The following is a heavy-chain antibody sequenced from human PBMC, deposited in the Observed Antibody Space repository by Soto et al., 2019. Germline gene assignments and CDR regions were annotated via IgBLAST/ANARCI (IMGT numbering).Heavy chain of an antibody. CDR1: GGSISSGGYY. Sequence: SETLSLTCTVSGGSISSGGYYWSWIRQHPGKGLEWIGYIYYSGSTYYNPSLKSRVTISVDTSKNQFSLKLSSVTAADTAVYYCARDHHGSFDYWGQGTLVTVSS. D-gene: IGHD6-25*01. J-gene: IGHJ4*02. V-gene: IGHV4-31*03. CDR3: ARDHHGSFDY. CDR2: IYYSGST.